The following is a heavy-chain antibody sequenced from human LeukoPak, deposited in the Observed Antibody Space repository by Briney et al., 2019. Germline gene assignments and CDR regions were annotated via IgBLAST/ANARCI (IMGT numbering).Heavy chain of an antibody. CDR1: GYTFTSYD. Sequence: ASVKVSCKASGYTFTSYDINWVRQATGQGLEWMGWMNPNSGNTGYAQKFQGRVTMTRDTSISTAYMELSRLRSDDTAVYYCARIGISARGTNFHHWGQGTLVTVSS. V-gene: IGHV1-8*02. CDR3: ARIGISARGTNFHH. D-gene: IGHD6-13*01. J-gene: IGHJ1*01. CDR2: MNPNSGNT.